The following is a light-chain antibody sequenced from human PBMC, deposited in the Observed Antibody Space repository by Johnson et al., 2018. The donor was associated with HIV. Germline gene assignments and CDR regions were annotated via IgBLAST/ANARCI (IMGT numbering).Light chain of an antibody. Sequence: QSILTQPPSVSAAPGQKVTISCSGSSSNIGNNYVSWYQQLPGTAPKLLIYDNNKQPPGIPDRFSGSNSGTPATLGITGRHPGDEADYSCGTWDSRLRAAYVCGTGTKVTVL. CDR2: DNN. CDR1: SSNIGNNY. J-gene: IGLJ1*01. CDR3: GTWDSRLRAAYV. V-gene: IGLV1-51*01.